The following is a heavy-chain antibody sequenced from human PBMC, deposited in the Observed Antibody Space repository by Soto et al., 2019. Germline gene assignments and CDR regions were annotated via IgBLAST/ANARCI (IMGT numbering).Heavy chain of an antibody. Sequence: QITLKESGPTLVKPTQTLTLTCTFPGFSLYTGGVGVAWIRQPTGTAREWLALIYWDEDKRYSPSLKSRITITKATSITRDVLTMDNMDPVETATYYYTHADSRNSLAMEYGGEGNLVTVS. V-gene: IGHV2-5*02. D-gene: IGHD1-1*01. CDR2: IYWDEDK. CDR3: THADSRNSLAMEY. J-gene: IGHJ4*02. CDR1: GFSLYTGGVG.